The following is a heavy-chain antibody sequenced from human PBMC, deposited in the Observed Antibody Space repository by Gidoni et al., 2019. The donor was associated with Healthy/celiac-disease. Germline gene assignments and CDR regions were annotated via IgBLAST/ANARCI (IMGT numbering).Heavy chain of an antibody. Sequence: QVQLQESGPGLVKPSQTLSLTCTVSGGSISSGSYYWSWIRQPAGKGLEWIGRIYTSGSTNYNPSLKSRVTISVDTSKNQFSLKLSSVTAADTAVYYCARAGIAVAGTIYWFDPWGQGTLVTVSS. CDR1: GGSISSGSYY. J-gene: IGHJ5*02. V-gene: IGHV4-61*02. D-gene: IGHD6-19*01. CDR3: ARAGIAVAGTIYWFDP. CDR2: IYTSGST.